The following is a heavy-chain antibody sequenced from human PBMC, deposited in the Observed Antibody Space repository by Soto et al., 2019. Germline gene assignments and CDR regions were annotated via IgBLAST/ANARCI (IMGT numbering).Heavy chain of an antibody. J-gene: IGHJ4*02. CDR2: IIPIFGTA. V-gene: IGHV1-69*13. CDR1: GGTFSSYA. D-gene: IGHD3-22*01. CDR3: ARSSRRSGYYPKYYFDY. Sequence: ASVKVSCKASGGTFSSYAISWVRQAPGQGLEWMGGIIPIFGTANYAQKFQGRVTITADESTSTAYMELSSLRSEDTAVYYCARSSRRSGYYPKYYFDYWGQGTLVTVSS.